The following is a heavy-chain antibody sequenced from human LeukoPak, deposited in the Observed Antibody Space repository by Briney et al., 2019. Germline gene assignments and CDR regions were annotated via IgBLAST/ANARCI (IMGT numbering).Heavy chain of an antibody. CDR3: ARGDFYNYGKPFDS. D-gene: IGHD5-18*01. CDR2: IDQSGST. Sequence: SETLPLTCAVSGYSINSGYYWGWIRQPPGKGPEWIGSIDQSGSTYYNPSLKSRVTISVDTSRDQFSLKLRFVTAADTAVYYCARGDFYNYGKPFDSWGQGIMVTISS. J-gene: IGHJ4*02. CDR1: GYSINSGYY. V-gene: IGHV4-38-2*01.